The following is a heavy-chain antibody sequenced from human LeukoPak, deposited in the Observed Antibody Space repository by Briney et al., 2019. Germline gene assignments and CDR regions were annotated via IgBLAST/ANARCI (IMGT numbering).Heavy chain of an antibody. CDR2: IYYRGSI. J-gene: IGHJ5*02. D-gene: IGHD7-27*01. CDR1: GASISSHY. V-gene: IGHV4-59*11. Sequence: SETLSLICTVSGASISSHYWCWIRQPPGTGLEWIGDIYYRGSITYNPSLKSRVSISLDTSRNQFSLNLSSVTAADTAVYYCAKLEVGRFDPWGQGTLVTVSS. CDR3: AKLEVGRFDP.